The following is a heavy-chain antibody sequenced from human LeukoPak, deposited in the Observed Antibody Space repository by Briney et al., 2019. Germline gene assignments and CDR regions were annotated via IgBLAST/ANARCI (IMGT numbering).Heavy chain of an antibody. CDR3: AKDISGSHYQFDY. CDR1: GFPFDDYA. D-gene: IGHD1-26*01. CDR2: TTEDGGSQ. V-gene: IGHV3-43*02. Sequence: QPGGSLRFSCAASGFPFDDYAMHWVRQAPGKGLEWVVLTTEDGGSQYYADSVKGLFTTSRDNSKNPLYLQMNSLRTEDAAFYYCAKDISGSHYQFDYWGQGTLVTVSS. J-gene: IGHJ4*02.